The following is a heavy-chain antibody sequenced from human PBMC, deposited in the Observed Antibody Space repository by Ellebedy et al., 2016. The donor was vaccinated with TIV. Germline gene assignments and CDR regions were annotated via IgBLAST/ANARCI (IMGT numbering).Heavy chain of an antibody. D-gene: IGHD6-6*01. CDR1: GGTFSSYA. V-gene: IGHV1-69*13. CDR2: IIPIFGTA. Sequence: SVKVSCXASGGTFSSYAISWVRQAPGQGLEWMGGIIPIFGTANYAQKFQGRVTITADESTSTAYMELSSLRSEDTAVYYCASWYSSSFSDYYGMDVWGQGTTVTVSS. J-gene: IGHJ6*02. CDR3: ASWYSSSFSDYYGMDV.